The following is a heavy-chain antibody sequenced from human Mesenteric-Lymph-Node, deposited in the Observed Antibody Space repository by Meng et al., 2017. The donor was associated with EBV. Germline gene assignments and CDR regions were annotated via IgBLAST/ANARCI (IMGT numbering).Heavy chain of an antibody. J-gene: IGHJ4*02. Sequence: PQGDSGGGLVLLGGSLRLPCPASGFTVSDYYMSWIRQAPGKGLEWVPYISSSGSTKYYGDSVKGRFTISRDNSKNTLYLQMNSLRAEDTAVYYCAKCLEFDWLPSHYWGQGNLVTVS. CDR3: AKCLEFDWLPSHY. V-gene: IGHV3-11*01. CDR2: ISSSGSTK. CDR1: GFTVSDYY. D-gene: IGHD3-9*01.